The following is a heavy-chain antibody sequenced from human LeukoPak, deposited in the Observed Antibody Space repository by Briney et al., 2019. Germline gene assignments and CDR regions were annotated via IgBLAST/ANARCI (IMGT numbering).Heavy chain of an antibody. J-gene: IGHJ6*04. V-gene: IGHV4-59*01. Sequence: SETLSLTCTVSGDSISSYFCHWIRQPPGKGLEWIGYIYYSGNTNYNPSLKSRVTISIDTSKNQFSLKLSSVTAADTAVYYCATWARDTTMDFWGKGTAVTVSS. CDR1: GDSISSYF. D-gene: IGHD5-18*01. CDR2: IYYSGNT. CDR3: ATWARDTTMDF.